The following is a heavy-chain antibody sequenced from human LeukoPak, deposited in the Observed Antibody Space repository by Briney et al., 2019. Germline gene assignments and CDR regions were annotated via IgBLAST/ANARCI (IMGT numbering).Heavy chain of an antibody. Sequence: GSLRLSCTASGFTFINYSMNWVRQPPGKGLEWIGEINHSGSTNYNPSLKSRVTISVDTSKNQFSLKLSSVTAADTAVYYCARLYARNSSSWYRGGYYYYYMDVWGKGTTVTISS. V-gene: IGHV4-34*01. J-gene: IGHJ6*03. D-gene: IGHD6-13*01. CDR1: GFTFINYS. CDR2: INHSGST. CDR3: ARLYARNSSSWYRGGYYYYYMDV.